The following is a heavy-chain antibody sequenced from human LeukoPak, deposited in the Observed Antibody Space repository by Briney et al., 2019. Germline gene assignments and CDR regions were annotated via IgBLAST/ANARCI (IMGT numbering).Heavy chain of an antibody. V-gene: IGHV4-34*01. Sequence: PSETLSLTCAVYGGSFSGYYWSWIRQPPGKGLEWIGEINQSGSTNYNPSLKSRVTISVDTSKNQFSLKLSCVTAADTAVYYCARLPRRMVRGVIKYWYFDLWGRGTLVTVSS. CDR1: GGSFSGYY. CDR2: INQSGST. D-gene: IGHD3-10*01. CDR3: ARLPRRMVRGVIKYWYFDL. J-gene: IGHJ2*01.